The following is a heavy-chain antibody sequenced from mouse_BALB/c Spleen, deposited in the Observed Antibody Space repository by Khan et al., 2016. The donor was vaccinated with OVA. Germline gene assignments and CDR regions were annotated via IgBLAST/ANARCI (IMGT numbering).Heavy chain of an antibody. J-gene: IGHJ3*01. V-gene: IGHV1-7*01. Sequence: QVRLQQSGAELAKPGASVKMSCKPSGYTFTNYWMHWVKQRPGQGLEWIAYIDPATGYTEYNQKFKDKATLTADKSSNTAYMQLSSLTSEDSAVYYCTSHGSTYTWLGYWGQGTLVTVSA. CDR1: GYTFTNYW. CDR2: IDPATGYT. D-gene: IGHD1-1*01. CDR3: TSHGSTYTWLGY.